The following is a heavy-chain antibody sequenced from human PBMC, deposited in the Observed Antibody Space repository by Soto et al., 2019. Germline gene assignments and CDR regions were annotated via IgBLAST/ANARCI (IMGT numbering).Heavy chain of an antibody. Sequence: EVQLVESGGGLVKPGGSLRLSCAASGFTFSSYSMNWVRQAPGKGLEWVSSISSSSSYIYYADSVKGRFTISRDNAKNSLYLQMNSLRAEDTAVYYCARDRYSSGWCDYWGQGTLVTVSS. D-gene: IGHD6-19*01. V-gene: IGHV3-21*01. CDR2: ISSSSSYI. J-gene: IGHJ4*02. CDR1: GFTFSSYS. CDR3: ARDRYSSGWCDY.